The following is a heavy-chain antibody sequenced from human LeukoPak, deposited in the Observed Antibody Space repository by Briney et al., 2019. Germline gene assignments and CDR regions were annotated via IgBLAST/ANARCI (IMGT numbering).Heavy chain of an antibody. D-gene: IGHD2-2*01. Sequence: GGPLRLSCAVSGFTFSGFSMSWVRQAPGKGLEGVANMNEYGSEIFYVDSVKGRFTISRDNAKNSLYLQMNRLRAEDTAVYYCARPRGCGSSRCNNFDYWGQGTLVTVSS. CDR2: MNEYGSEI. V-gene: IGHV3-7*01. CDR3: ARPRGCGSSRCNNFDY. CDR1: GFTFSGFS. J-gene: IGHJ4*02.